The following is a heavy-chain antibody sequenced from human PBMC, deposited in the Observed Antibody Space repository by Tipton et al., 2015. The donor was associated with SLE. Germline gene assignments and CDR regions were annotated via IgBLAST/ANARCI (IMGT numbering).Heavy chain of an antibody. V-gene: IGHV4-61*08. CDR2: IYYSGST. Sequence: TLSLTCTVSGGSISSGGYYWSWIRQHPGKGLEWIGYIYYSGSTNYNPSLKSRVTISVDTSKNQFSLKLSSVTAADTAVYYCARARIAAAFEAFDIWGQGTMVTVSS. CDR3: ARARIAAAFEAFDI. CDR1: GGSISSGGYY. J-gene: IGHJ3*02. D-gene: IGHD6-13*01.